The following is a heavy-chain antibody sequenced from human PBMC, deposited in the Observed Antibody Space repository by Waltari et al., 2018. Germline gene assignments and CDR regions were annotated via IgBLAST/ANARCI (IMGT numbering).Heavy chain of an antibody. CDR3: ARDLRFVEQSTFPGGGDF. J-gene: IGHJ4*02. Sequence: QVQLVQSEAEVKKPGASVRVSCKASGYSFTRLHMYWVRQAPGQGLEWMGIINPSDGNAKYAQKFQGRMTLTRDTSTTTVYMQMSSLRSEDTAVYYCARDLRFVEQSTFPGGGDFWGPGTLVTVSS. CDR2: INPSDGNA. CDR1: GYSFTRLH. D-gene: IGHD3-3*01. V-gene: IGHV1-46*01.